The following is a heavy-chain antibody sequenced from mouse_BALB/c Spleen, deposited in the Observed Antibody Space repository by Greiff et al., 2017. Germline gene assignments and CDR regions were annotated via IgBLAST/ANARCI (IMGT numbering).Heavy chain of an antibody. CDR1: GFTFSSYA. Sequence: EVMLVESGGGLVKPGGSLKLSCAASGFTFSSYAMSWVRQSPEKRLEWVAEISSGGSYTYYPDTVTGRFTISRDNAKNTLYLEMSSLRSEDTAMYYCARDRGAYGRWYFDVWGAGTTVTVSS. J-gene: IGHJ1*01. CDR3: ARDRGAYGRWYFDV. D-gene: IGHD1-1*01. CDR2: ISSGGSYT. V-gene: IGHV5-9-4*01.